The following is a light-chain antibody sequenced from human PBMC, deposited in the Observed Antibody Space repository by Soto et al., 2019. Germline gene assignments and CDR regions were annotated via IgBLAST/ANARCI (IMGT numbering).Light chain of an antibody. CDR2: DAS. CDR3: YQYDSSPRT. J-gene: IGKJ1*01. Sequence: EVVMTKSPATLSLSPGEAATLSCRASQSVSGTYLAWYHQKPGQPPRLVIYDASSRATGIPDRFSGSGSGTDFTLTISRLEPEDFAVYFCYQYDSSPRTLGQGSKVDIK. V-gene: IGKV3-20*01. CDR1: QSVSGTY.